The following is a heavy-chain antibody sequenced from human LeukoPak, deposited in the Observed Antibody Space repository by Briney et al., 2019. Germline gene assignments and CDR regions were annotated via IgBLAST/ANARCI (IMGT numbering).Heavy chain of an antibody. CDR3: ARLPDNYFDY. CDR1: GSIFTSYW. J-gene: IGHJ4*02. V-gene: IGHV5-51*01. Sequence: GGSLEISCQGSGSIFTSYWIGWGRPLPGKGLGWMGIIYSGDSDTRYSPSFQGQVTISADKSISTAYLQWSSLKASDTAMYYCARLPDNYFDYWGQGTLVTVSS. CDR2: IYSGDSDT.